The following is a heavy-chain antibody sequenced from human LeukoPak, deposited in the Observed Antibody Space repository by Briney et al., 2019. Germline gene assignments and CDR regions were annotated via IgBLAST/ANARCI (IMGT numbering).Heavy chain of an antibody. CDR3: ARARMATIRGYYFDY. V-gene: IGHV4-59*01. Sequence: SETLSLTCTVSGGSISSYYWSWLRQPPGKGLEWIGYIYYSGSTNYNPSLTSRVTISVDTSKNQFSLKLSSVTAADTAVYYCARARMATIRGYYFDYWGQGTLVTVSS. CDR2: IYYSGST. D-gene: IGHD5-24*01. CDR1: GGSISSYY. J-gene: IGHJ4*02.